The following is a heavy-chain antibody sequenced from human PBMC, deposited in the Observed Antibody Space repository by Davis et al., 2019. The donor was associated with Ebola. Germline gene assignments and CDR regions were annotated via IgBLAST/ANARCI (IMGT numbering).Heavy chain of an antibody. CDR3: ARGVYGAFFDS. CDR1: GGSISPYY. CDR2: VEYSGRT. D-gene: IGHD4-17*01. Sequence: PSETLSLTCTVSGGSISPYYWSWIRQPPGKVLPWLGYVEYSGRTEYIPSLNSRVTISVDTSKNQFSLKLRSVTAADTAVYYCARGVYGAFFDSWGQGTLVTVSS. J-gene: IGHJ4*02. V-gene: IGHV4-59*01.